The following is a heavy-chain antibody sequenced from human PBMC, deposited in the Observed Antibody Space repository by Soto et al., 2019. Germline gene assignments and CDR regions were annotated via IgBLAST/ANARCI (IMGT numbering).Heavy chain of an antibody. D-gene: IGHD2-2*02. CDR2: IDPSDSYT. Sequence: PGESLKISCKGSGYSFTSYWISWVRQMPGKGLEWMGRIDPSDSYTNYSPSFQGHVTISADKSISTAYLQWSSLKASDTAMYYCARQVVVPAAISGYYYYGMDVWGQGTTVTVSS. CDR1: GYSFTSYW. J-gene: IGHJ6*02. V-gene: IGHV5-10-1*01. CDR3: ARQVVVPAAISGYYYYGMDV.